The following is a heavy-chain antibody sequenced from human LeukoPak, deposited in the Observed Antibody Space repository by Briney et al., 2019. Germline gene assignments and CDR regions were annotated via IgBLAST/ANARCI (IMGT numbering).Heavy chain of an antibody. J-gene: IGHJ4*02. V-gene: IGHV3-30*02. CDR1: GFRFSDSG. CDR3: AKDRLQYCNTMSRFSYFDY. Sequence: GGSLRLSCAASGFRFSDSGMHWVRQAPGKGMEWVAFIRNQGRNKNYGDSVKGRFIISRDDSKNTLYLQMNSLRPEDTAVYFCAKDRLQYCNTMSRFSYFDYWGQRALVTVSS. D-gene: IGHD2-2*02. CDR2: IRNQGRNK.